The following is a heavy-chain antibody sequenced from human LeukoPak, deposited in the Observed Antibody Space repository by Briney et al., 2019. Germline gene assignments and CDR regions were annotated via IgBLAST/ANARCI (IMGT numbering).Heavy chain of an antibody. CDR3: ARDRIQLWSHDY. CDR1: GFSFSNYW. V-gene: IGHV3-7*04. D-gene: IGHD5-18*01. Sequence: PGGSLRLSCAASGFSFSNYWMCWVRQAPGKGLEWVANIKPDGSDKYYVDSVKGRFTISRENAKNSLYLHMNSLRAEDTAVYYCARDRIQLWSHDYWGQGTLVTVSS. CDR2: IKPDGSDK. J-gene: IGHJ4*02.